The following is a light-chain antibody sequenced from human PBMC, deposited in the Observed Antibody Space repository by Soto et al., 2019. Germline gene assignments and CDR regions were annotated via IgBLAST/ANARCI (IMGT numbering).Light chain of an antibody. CDR1: QSVSSN. J-gene: IGKJ2*01. CDR3: QQYNNWPMYT. CDR2: GAS. V-gene: IGKV3D-15*01. Sequence: EIVMTQSPSTLYVSPGERATLSRSASQSVSSNLAWYQQKPGQAPRLLIYGASTRATGIPARFSGSGSGTEFTLTISSLQSEDFAVYYCQQYNNWPMYTFGQGTKVDIK.